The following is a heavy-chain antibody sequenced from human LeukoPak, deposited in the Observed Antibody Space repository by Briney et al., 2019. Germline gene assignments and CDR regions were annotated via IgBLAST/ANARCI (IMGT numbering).Heavy chain of an antibody. V-gene: IGHV3-23*01. J-gene: IGHJ4*01. CDR3: AKGIYSSGWSYFDY. D-gene: IGHD6-19*01. CDR2: VSGSGITT. Sequence: RGSLRLSCAASGFTFSNSAMSWVRQAPQKGLGWVSTVSGSGITTYYADSVKGRFTISRDNSKNTLYLQMNSLRAEDTAVYYCAKGIYSSGWSYFDYWGHGTLVTVSS. CDR1: GFTFSNSA.